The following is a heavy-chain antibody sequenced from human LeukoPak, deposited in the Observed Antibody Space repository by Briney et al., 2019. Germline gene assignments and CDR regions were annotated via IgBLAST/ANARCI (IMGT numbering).Heavy chain of an antibody. D-gene: IGHD3-10*01. V-gene: IGHV3-33*06. CDR3: AKADLVRGVINIFDY. CDR1: GFTFSSYG. CDR2: IWYDGSNK. J-gene: IGHJ4*02. Sequence: PGRSLRLSCAASGFTFSSYGMHWVRQAPGKGLEWVAVIWYDGSNKYYADSVKGRSTISRDNSKNTLYLQMNSLRAEDTAVYYCAKADLVRGVINIFDYWGQGTLVTVSS.